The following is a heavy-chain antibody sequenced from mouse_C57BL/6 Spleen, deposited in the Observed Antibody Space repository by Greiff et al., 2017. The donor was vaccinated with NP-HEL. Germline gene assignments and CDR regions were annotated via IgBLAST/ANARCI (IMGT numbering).Heavy chain of an antibody. CDR2: IYPGDGDT. CDR3: GRSVLSDD. V-gene: IGHV1-82*01. J-gene: IGHJ2*01. Sequence: VQLPQSGPELVKPGASVKISCKASGYAFSSSWMNWVKQRPGKGLEWIGRIYPGDGDTNYNGKFKGKSTLTADKSSSTAYMQLSSLTSEDSAVYFCGRSVLSDDWGKGTTLTVSS. CDR1: GYAFSSSW.